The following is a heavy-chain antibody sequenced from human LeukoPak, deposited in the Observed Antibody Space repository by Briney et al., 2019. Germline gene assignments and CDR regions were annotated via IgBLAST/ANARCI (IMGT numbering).Heavy chain of an antibody. CDR2: IYHSGST. CDR1: GGSISSSNW. CDR3: ARASDYYDSSGYPMYYFDY. Sequence: SETLSLTCAVSGGSISSSNWWSWVRQPPGKGLEWIGEIYHSGSTNYNPSLKSRVTISVDKSKNQFSLKLSSVTAADTAVYYCARASDYYDSSGYPMYYFDYWGQGTLVTVSS. D-gene: IGHD3-22*01. V-gene: IGHV4-4*02. J-gene: IGHJ4*02.